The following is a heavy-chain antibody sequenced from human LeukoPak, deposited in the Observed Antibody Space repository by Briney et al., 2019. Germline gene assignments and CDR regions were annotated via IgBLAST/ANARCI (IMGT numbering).Heavy chain of an antibody. CDR3: ARVISVGATYFDY. D-gene: IGHD1-26*01. V-gene: IGHV3-30*02. CDR2: IRYDGGNK. J-gene: IGHJ4*02. CDR1: GFTFSGYG. Sequence: GGSLRLSCAASGFTFSGYGIHWVRQPPGKGLEWVAFIRYDGGNKYYADSVKGRFTISRDDSKNTLYLQMNSLRAEDTAVYYCARVISVGATYFDYWGQGTLVTVSS.